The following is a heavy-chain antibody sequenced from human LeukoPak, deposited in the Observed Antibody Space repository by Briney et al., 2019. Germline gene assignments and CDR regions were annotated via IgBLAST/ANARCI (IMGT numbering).Heavy chain of an antibody. V-gene: IGHV3-21*01. CDR2: ISSSSSYR. D-gene: IGHD6-13*01. Sequence: GGSLRLSCTGSGFTFSSYSMNWVRQAPGKGLEWVSSISSSSSYRYYEESVKGRFSISRDNSKNTLYLQMNSLRAEDTAVYYCAKDHDGRWYYYFDYWGQGTLVTVSS. J-gene: IGHJ4*02. CDR3: AKDHDGRWYYYFDY. CDR1: GFTFSSYS.